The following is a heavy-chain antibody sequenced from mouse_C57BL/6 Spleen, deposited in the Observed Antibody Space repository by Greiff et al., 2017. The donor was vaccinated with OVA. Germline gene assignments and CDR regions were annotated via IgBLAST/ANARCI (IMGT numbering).Heavy chain of an antibody. Sequence: QVQLQQSGAELVKPGASVKISCKASGYAFSSYWMNWVKQRPGKGLEWIGQIYPGDGDTNYNGKFKGKATLTADKSSSTAYMQLSSLTSEDSAGYFCARAGGSSLYAMDDWGQGTSVTVSS. CDR1: GYAFSSYW. CDR3: ARAGGSSLYAMDD. CDR2: IYPGDGDT. V-gene: IGHV1-80*01. J-gene: IGHJ4*01. D-gene: IGHD1-1*01.